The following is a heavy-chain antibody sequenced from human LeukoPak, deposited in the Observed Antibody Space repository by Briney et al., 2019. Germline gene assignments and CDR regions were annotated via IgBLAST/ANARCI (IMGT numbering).Heavy chain of an antibody. CDR1: GFTFSSYA. CDR3: AKKGIFGVVIKGTRNDY. Sequence: TGGSLRLSCAASGFTFSSYAMSWVRQAPGKGLEWVSAISGSGGSTYYADSVKGRFTISRDNSKNTLYLRMNSLRAEDTAVYYCAKKGIFGVVIKGTRNDYWGQGTLVTVSS. CDR2: ISGSGGST. V-gene: IGHV3-23*01. J-gene: IGHJ4*02. D-gene: IGHD3-3*01.